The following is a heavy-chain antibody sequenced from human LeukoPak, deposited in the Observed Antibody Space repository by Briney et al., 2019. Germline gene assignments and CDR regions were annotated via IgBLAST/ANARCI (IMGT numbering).Heavy chain of an antibody. D-gene: IGHD3-22*01. V-gene: IGHV3-23*03. CDR2: MYSGGST. CDR3: ARLDLLDSSGLDQ. Sequence: GGSLRLSCAASGFTFSTYAMTWVRQAPGKGLQWVSVMYSGGSTFYADSVKGRFTISRDNSKNTLYLQMNSLRVEDTAVYYCARLDLLDSSGLDQWGQGTLVTVSS. J-gene: IGHJ4*02. CDR1: GFTFSTYA.